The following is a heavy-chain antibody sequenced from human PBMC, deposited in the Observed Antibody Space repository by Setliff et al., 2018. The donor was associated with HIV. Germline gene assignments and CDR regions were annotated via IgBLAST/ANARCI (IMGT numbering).Heavy chain of an antibody. CDR2: ISGYNGKT. V-gene: IGHV1-18*01. Sequence: ASVKVSCKTSGYPFTSYALTWVRQAPGQGLEWMGWISGYNGKTNYPQKLQGRLTMTTDTSTSTVYMDLRSLTSDDTAVYYCGRVPYKSAWFSGGHNPFDVWGQGTMVTVSS. CDR1: GYPFTSYA. CDR3: GRVPYKSAWFSGGHNPFDV. J-gene: IGHJ3*01. D-gene: IGHD6-19*01.